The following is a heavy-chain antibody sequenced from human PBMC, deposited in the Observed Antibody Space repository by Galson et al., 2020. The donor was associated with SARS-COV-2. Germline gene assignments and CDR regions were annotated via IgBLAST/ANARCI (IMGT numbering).Heavy chain of an antibody. V-gene: IGHV3-30*04. J-gene: IGHJ4*02. CDR2: ISYDGTKR. CDR3: ARETDDYTSSWYDY. CDR1: GFTFSSSA. Sequence: QLGESLKISCRASGFTFSSSAMHWVRQAPGKGLEWVAIISYDGTKRYNLDSVKGRFTISRDNSKNTLYLQMDSLTTEDTAVYYCARETDDYTSSWYDYWGQRTLVTVSS. D-gene: IGHD6-13*01.